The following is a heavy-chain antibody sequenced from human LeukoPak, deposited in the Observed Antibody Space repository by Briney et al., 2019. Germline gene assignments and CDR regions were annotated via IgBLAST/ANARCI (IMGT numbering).Heavy chain of an antibody. D-gene: IGHD6-13*01. Sequence: PSDTLSLTCAVYGGSFSGYYWSWIRQPPGKGLEWIGEINHSGSTNYNPSLKSRVTISVDTSKNQFSLKLSSVTAADTAVYYCARGFWIAAAPTDWGQGTLVTVSS. CDR2: INHSGST. CDR3: ARGFWIAAAPTD. CDR1: GGSFSGYY. V-gene: IGHV4-34*01. J-gene: IGHJ4*02.